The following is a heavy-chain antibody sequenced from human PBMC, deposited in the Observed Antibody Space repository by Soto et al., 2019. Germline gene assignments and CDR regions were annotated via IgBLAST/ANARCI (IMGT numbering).Heavy chain of an antibody. Sequence: ASVKLSCKASGYTFTSYDINWVRQATRQGLEWMGWMNPNSGNTGYAQKFQGRVTMTRNTSISTAYMELSSLRSEDTAVYYCARFTPNGVRGVIYYYYMDVWGKGTTVTVSS. V-gene: IGHV1-8*01. D-gene: IGHD3-10*01. CDR3: ARFTPNGVRGVIYYYYMDV. CDR2: MNPNSGNT. J-gene: IGHJ6*03. CDR1: GYTFTSYD.